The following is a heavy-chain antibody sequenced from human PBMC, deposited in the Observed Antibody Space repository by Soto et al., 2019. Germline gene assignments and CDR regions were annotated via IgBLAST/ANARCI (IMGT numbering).Heavy chain of an antibody. CDR1: GFTFSTYS. CDR2: ISSRSNI. Sequence: GSLRLSCVGSGFTFSTYSINWVRQAPGKGLEWVSSISSRSNIYYADSVKGRFTISRDNAKNSVSLQMNSLRAEDTAVYYCAREYTAWPLAYGLDVWGQGTTVTVSS. V-gene: IGHV3-21*01. CDR3: AREYTAWPLAYGLDV. D-gene: IGHD2-2*02. J-gene: IGHJ6*02.